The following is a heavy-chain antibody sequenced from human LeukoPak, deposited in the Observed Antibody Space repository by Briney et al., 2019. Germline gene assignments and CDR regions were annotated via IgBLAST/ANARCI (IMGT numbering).Heavy chain of an antibody. CDR1: GFTFSNYG. CDR2: LRHDGSYQ. D-gene: IGHD3-22*01. J-gene: IGHJ4*02. CDR3: AKGYYDSSDSRCPDY. Sequence: GGSLRLSCAASGFTFSNYGMHWVRQAPGKGLEWVAFLRHDGSYQCYADSVKGRFTISRDNSKNTLNLQVNSLRAEDTGIYYCAKGYYDSSDSRCPDYWGQGTLVTVSS. V-gene: IGHV3-30*02.